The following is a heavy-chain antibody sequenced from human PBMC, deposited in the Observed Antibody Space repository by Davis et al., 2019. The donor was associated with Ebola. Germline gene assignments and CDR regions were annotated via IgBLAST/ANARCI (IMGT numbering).Heavy chain of an antibody. J-gene: IGHJ4*02. Sequence: PSETLSLTCTVSGGSISSSSYYWGWIRQPPGKGLEWIGSIYYSGSTYYNPSLKSRVTISVDTSKNQFSLKLSSVTAADTAVYYCARHESYDFNFDYWGQGTLVTVSS. D-gene: IGHD3-3*01. CDR1: GGSISSSSYY. CDR2: IYYSGST. V-gene: IGHV4-39*01. CDR3: ARHESYDFNFDY.